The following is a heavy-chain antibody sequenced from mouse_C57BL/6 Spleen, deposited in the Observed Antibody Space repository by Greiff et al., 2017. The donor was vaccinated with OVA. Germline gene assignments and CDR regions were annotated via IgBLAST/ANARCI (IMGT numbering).Heavy chain of an antibody. J-gene: IGHJ4*01. V-gene: IGHV1-39*01. CDR1: GYSFTDYN. CDR3: ATYYYGSSYDGYYYAMDY. Sequence: VQLQQSGPELVKPGASVKISCKASGYSFTDYNMNWVKQSNGKSLEWIGVINPNYGTTSYNQKFKGKATLTVDQSSSTAYMQLNSLTSEDSAVYYCATYYYGSSYDGYYYAMDYWGQGTSVTVSS. D-gene: IGHD1-1*01. CDR2: INPNYGTT.